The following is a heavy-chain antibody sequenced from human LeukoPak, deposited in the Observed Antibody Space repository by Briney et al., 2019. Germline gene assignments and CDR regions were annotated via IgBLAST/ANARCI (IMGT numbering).Heavy chain of an antibody. Sequence: SETLSLTCTVSGGSISSGDYYWSWIRQPPGKGLEWIGYIYYSGSTYYNPPLKSRVTISVDTSKNQFSLKLSSVTAADTAVYYCARDSGYCSSTSCRYWGQGTLVTVSS. V-gene: IGHV4-30-4*08. CDR2: IYYSGST. CDR1: GGSISSGDYY. D-gene: IGHD2-2*01. J-gene: IGHJ4*02. CDR3: ARDSGYCSSTSCRY.